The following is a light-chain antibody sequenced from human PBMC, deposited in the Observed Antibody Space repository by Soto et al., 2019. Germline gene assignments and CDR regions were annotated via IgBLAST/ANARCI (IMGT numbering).Light chain of an antibody. CDR2: GPS. CDR1: QSVSSN. CDR3: QHYNNSPRT. J-gene: IGKJ1*01. Sequence: RVITQSPATLCMSPGERSTLSCRPSQSVSSNLAWYQQKPDPPPRLLIHGPSTRATGTPARFSGRGSGTEFTPTISILQYEAFALSYCQHYNNSPRTFGQGTKVDIK. V-gene: IGKV3-15*01.